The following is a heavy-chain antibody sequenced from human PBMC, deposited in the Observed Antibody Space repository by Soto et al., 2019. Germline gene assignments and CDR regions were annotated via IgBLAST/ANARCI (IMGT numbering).Heavy chain of an antibody. V-gene: IGHV4-30-2*01. Sequence: TLSLTCAVSGGSISSGGYSWSWVRQPPGKGLEWIGYIYHSGNTYYNPSLKSRVTISVGRSKNQFSLKLSSVTAADTAVYYCARCCYYDSSGYYYPNWFDPWGQGTLVTVS. D-gene: IGHD3-22*01. CDR2: IYHSGNT. CDR3: ARCCYYDSSGYYYPNWFDP. CDR1: GGSISSGGYS. J-gene: IGHJ5*02.